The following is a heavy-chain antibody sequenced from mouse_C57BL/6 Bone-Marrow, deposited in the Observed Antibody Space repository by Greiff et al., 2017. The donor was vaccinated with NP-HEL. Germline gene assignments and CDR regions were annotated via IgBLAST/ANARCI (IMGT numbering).Heavy chain of an antibody. CDR1: GFNIKDDY. CDR2: IDPENGDT. J-gene: IGHJ4*01. Sequence: EVKLVESGAELVRPGASVKLSCTASGFNIKDDYMHWVKQRPEQGLEWIGWIDPENGDTEYASKFQGKATITADTSSNTAYLQLSSLTSEDTAVYYCTGDYDGYYAMDYWGQGTSVTVSS. D-gene: IGHD2-4*01. CDR3: TGDYDGYYAMDY. V-gene: IGHV14-4*01.